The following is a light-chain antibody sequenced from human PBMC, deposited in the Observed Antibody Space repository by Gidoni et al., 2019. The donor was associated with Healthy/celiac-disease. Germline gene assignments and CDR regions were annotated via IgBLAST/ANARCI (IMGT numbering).Light chain of an antibody. CDR2: AAS. CDR1: QRISSY. J-gene: IGKJ5*01. V-gene: IGKV1-39*01. CDR3: QQSYSTPA. Sequence: DIQMTQSPSSLSASVGDRVTITCRASQRISSYLNWYQQKPGKAPKLLIYAASSLQSGVTSRFSGSGSGTDFTLTISSMQPEDFATYYCQQSYSTPAFGQGTRLEIK.